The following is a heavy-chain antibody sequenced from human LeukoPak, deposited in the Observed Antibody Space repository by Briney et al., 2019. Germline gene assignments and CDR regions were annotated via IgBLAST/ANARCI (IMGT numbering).Heavy chain of an antibody. Sequence: ASVKVSCKASGYTFTGYYVHWVRQAPGQGLEWMGWINPNSGGTNYAQKFQGRVTMTRDTSISTAYMELSRLRSDDTAVYYCARVRYSYGLAWGQGTLVTVSS. J-gene: IGHJ5*02. CDR2: INPNSGGT. CDR3: ARVRYSYGLA. V-gene: IGHV1-2*02. CDR1: GYTFTGYY. D-gene: IGHD5-18*01.